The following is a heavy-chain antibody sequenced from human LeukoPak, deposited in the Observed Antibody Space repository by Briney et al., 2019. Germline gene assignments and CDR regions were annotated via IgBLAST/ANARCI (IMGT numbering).Heavy chain of an antibody. CDR3: ARDIEHAILDY. J-gene: IGHJ4*02. CDR2: ISSGGSII. V-gene: IGHV3-48*03. D-gene: IGHD1-26*01. Sequence: GGSLRLSCAASRFAFSDYEMNWVRQAPGKGLEWVSYISSGGSIIHYADSVKGRFTISRDDANNSLYLQMNSLRAEDTAIYYCARDIEHAILDYWGQGTLVTVSS. CDR1: RFAFSDYE.